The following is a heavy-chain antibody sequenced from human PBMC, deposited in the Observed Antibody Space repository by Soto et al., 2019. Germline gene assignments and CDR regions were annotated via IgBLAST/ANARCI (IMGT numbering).Heavy chain of an antibody. Sequence: QVQLVQSGAEVKKPGASVKVSCKASGYTFTSYGISWVRQAPGQGLEWMGWISAYNGNTNYAQKLQGRVTMTTDTSTSTAYMELRSLRSDDTAVYYCASEGACSGGSCYAYNYYGMDVWGQGTTVTVSS. CDR2: ISAYNGNT. CDR1: GYTFTSYG. D-gene: IGHD2-15*01. CDR3: ASEGACSGGSCYAYNYYGMDV. V-gene: IGHV1-18*01. J-gene: IGHJ6*02.